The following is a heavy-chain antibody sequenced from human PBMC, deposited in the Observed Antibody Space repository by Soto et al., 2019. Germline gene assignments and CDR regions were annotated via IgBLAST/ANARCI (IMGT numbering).Heavy chain of an antibody. CDR2: LYNTGST. V-gene: IGHV4-59*01. Sequence: SETLSLTCTVSGASISRYYWSWIRQSPGKGLEWIGYLYNTGSTIYNPSLKSRVTISVDTSKNQFSLKMNSVTAAVTAVYYFARAWDSSSPNWFDPWGQGTLVT. CDR1: GASISRYY. CDR3: ARAWDSSSPNWFDP. D-gene: IGHD6-6*01. J-gene: IGHJ5*02.